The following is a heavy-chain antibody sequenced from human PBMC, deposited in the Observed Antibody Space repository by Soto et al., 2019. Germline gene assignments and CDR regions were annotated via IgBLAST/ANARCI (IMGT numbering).Heavy chain of an antibody. CDR1: GFTFSSYG. CDR2: IWYDGSNK. D-gene: IGHD6-6*01. J-gene: IGHJ6*02. Sequence: PGGSLRLSCAASGFTFSSYGMHWVRQAPGKGLEWVAVIWYDGSNKYYADSVKGRFTISRDNSKNTLYLQMNSLRAEDTAVYYCAREYSSSSWAYYYYGMDVWGQGTTVTVSS. V-gene: IGHV3-33*01. CDR3: AREYSSSSWAYYYYGMDV.